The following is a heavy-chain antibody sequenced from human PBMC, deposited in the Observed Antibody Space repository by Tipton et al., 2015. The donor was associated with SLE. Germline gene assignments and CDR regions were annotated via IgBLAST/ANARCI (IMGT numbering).Heavy chain of an antibody. V-gene: IGHV4-34*01. CDR2: INHSGST. D-gene: IGHD4-17*01. CDR3: ARADGDGPFDY. Sequence: TLSLTCAVYGGSFSGYYWSWIRQPPGKGLEWIGEINHSGSTNYNPSLKSRVTISVDTSKNQFSLKLSSVTAADTAVYYCARADGDGPFDYWGQGTLVTVAS. CDR1: GGSFSGYY. J-gene: IGHJ4*02.